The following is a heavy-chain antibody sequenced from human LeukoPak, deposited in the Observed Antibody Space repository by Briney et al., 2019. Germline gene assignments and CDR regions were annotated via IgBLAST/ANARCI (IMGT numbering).Heavy chain of an antibody. Sequence: PGGSLRLSCAASGFTFSSYEMNWVRQAPGKGLEWVSYISSGSTIYYADSVKGRFTISRDNAKNSLYLQMNSLRAEDTAVYYCARDAYDSRVDYWGQGTLVTVSS. V-gene: IGHV3-48*03. CDR1: GFTFSSYE. J-gene: IGHJ4*02. D-gene: IGHD3-22*01. CDR3: ARDAYDSRVDY. CDR2: ISSGSTI.